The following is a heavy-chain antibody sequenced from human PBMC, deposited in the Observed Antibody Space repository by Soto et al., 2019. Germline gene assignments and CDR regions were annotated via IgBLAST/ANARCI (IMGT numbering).Heavy chain of an antibody. J-gene: IGHJ4*02. CDR1: SGSISSSNW. Sequence: QVQLQESGPGLVKPSGTLSLTCAVSSGSISSSNWWSWVRQPPGKGLEWIGEIYHSGSTNYNPSLKSRVTISTDKSKNQFSLKLSSVTAADTAVYYCARSLYCSSSSCYYYFDYWGQGTLVTVSS. CDR2: IYHSGST. CDR3: ARSLYCSSSSCYYYFDY. D-gene: IGHD2-2*01. V-gene: IGHV4-4*02.